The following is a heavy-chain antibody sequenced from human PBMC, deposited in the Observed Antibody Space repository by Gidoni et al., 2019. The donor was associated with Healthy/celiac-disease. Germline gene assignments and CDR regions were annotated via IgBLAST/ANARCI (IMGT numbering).Heavy chain of an antibody. Sequence: EVQLVESGGGLVQPGRSLRLSCTASGFTFGDYAMSWVRQAPGKGLEWVGFIRSKAYGGTTEYAASVKGRFTISRNDSKSIAYLQMNSLKTEDTAVYYCTRGGAELLWFGEFIPGGDYFDYWGQGTLVTVSS. D-gene: IGHD3-10*01. J-gene: IGHJ4*02. V-gene: IGHV3-49*04. CDR3: TRGGAELLWFGEFIPGGDYFDY. CDR1: GFTFGDYA. CDR2: IRSKAYGGTT.